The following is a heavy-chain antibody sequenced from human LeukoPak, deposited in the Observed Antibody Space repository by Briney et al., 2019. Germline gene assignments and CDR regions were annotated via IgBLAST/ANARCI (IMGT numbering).Heavy chain of an antibody. CDR3: ARDPFGELAFDY. CDR1: GYSISSGYY. CDR2: IYYSGST. D-gene: IGHD3-10*01. J-gene: IGHJ4*02. Sequence: SETLSLTCTVSGYSISSGYYWGWIRQPPGKGLEWIGYIYYSGSTNYNPSLKSRVTISVDTSKNQFSLKLSSVTAADTAVYYCARDPFGELAFDYWGQGTLVTVSS. V-gene: IGHV4-38-2*02.